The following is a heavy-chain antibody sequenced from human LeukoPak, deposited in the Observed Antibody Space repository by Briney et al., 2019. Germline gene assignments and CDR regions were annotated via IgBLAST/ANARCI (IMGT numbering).Heavy chain of an antibody. CDR2: ISYDGSTK. Sequence: PTGRSLRLSCAVSGFTFRKYAIHWVRQAPGKGLEWVAFISYDGSTKYYADSVKGRFTISRDNSQNTLDLQMNSLRAEDTAVYYCARDLSERYSTDYWGRGTLVTVSS. CDR1: GFTFRKYA. J-gene: IGHJ4*02. V-gene: IGHV3-30-3*01. CDR3: ARDLSERYSTDY. D-gene: IGHD1-26*01.